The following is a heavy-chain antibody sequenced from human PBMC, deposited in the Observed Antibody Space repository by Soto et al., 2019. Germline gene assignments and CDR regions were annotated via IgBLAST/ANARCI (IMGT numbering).Heavy chain of an antibody. V-gene: IGHV1-69*13. Sequence: ASVKVSCKASGGTFSSYAISWVRQAPGQGLEWMGGIIPIFGTANYAQKFQGRVTITADESTSTAYMELSSLRSEDTAVYYCARFGGGSGYYYSNYYYYGMDVWGQGTTVTVSS. D-gene: IGHD3-22*01. CDR1: GGTFSSYA. CDR3: ARFGGGSGYYYSNYYYYGMDV. CDR2: IIPIFGTA. J-gene: IGHJ6*02.